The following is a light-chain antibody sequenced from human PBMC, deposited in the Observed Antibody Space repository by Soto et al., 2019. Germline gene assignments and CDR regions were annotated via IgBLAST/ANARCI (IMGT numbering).Light chain of an antibody. CDR1: QSINII. CDR2: GAS. V-gene: IGKV3D-15*01. CDR3: QQYQNWPPLT. J-gene: IGKJ4*01. Sequence: EVLMTQSPATLSVSPGERVTLSCRASQSINIILAWYQQKPGQAPRVLIYGASSRASGIPDRFSGSGSGTDFTLTISRLEHDDFAFYYCQQYQNWPPLTFGGGTRVEI.